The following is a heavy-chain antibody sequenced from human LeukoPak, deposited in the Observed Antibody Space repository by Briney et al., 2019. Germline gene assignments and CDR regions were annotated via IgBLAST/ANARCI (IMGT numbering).Heavy chain of an antibody. J-gene: IGHJ6*03. V-gene: IGHV1-2*06. CDR3: ARGYCSSTSCFLYYYYMDV. Sequence: VASVKVSCKASGYTFTGYYMHWVRQAPGQGLEWMGRINPNSGGTNYAQKFQGRVTMTRDTSISTAYMELSRLRSDDTAVYYCARGYCSSTSCFLYYYYMDVWGKGTTVTVSS. CDR2: INPNSGGT. CDR1: GYTFTGYY. D-gene: IGHD2-2*01.